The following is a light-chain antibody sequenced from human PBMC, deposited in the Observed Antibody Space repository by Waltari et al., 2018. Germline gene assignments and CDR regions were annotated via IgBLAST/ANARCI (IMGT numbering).Light chain of an antibody. CDR3: ASYTNSDSEV. CDR2: DVS. Sequence: QSALTQPASVSGSPGQSITISCTGTSGYVGGYNSVSWFQHHPGQVPNLIISDVSNRPPGVSDRFSGSKSGNTASLTISGLQAEDEASYYCASYTNSDSEVFGGGTKVTVL. V-gene: IGLV2-14*01. CDR1: SGYVGGYNS. J-gene: IGLJ3*02.